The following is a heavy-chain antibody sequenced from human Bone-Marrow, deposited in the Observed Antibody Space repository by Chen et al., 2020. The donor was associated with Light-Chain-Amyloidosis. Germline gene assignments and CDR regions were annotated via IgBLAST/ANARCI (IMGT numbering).Heavy chain of an antibody. CDR3: ANTGGAVNPYFYYYYMDV. J-gene: IGHJ6*03. CDR2: ISGSGGST. D-gene: IGHD3-10*01. Sequence: EVQLLESGGGLVQPGGSLRLSCAACGLTFSSYAMTWVRQAPGKGLEWVSTISGSGGSTYYADSVKGRFTISRDNSKNTLYLQMNSLRAEDTAVYYCANTGGAVNPYFYYYYMDVWGRGTTVTVSS. CDR1: GLTFSSYA. V-gene: IGHV3-23*01.